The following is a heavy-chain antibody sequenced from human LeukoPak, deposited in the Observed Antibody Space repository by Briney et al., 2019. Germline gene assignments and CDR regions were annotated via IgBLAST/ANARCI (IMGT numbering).Heavy chain of an antibody. CDR1: GYSISSGYY. V-gene: IGHV4-38-2*01. CDR3: ASSAPNYDILTGYYGANWFDP. D-gene: IGHD3-9*01. Sequence: SETLSLTCAVSGYSISSGYYWGWIRQPPGKRLEWIGSIYHSGSTYYNPSLKSRVTISVDTSKNQFSLKLSSVTAADTAVYYCASSAPNYDILTGYYGANWFDPWGQGTLVTVSS. J-gene: IGHJ5*02. CDR2: IYHSGST.